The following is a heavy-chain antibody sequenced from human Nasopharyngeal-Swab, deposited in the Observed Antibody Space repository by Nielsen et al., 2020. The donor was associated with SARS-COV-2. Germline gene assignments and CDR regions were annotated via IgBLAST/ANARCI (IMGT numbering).Heavy chain of an antibody. V-gene: IGHV3-23*01. CDR3: ARDKDWNGLDS. CDR2: ISGSGGNT. D-gene: IGHD1-1*01. CDR1: GFTFSSSD. Sequence: GESLKISCAASGFTFSSSDMTWVRQAPGKGLEWVSTISGSGGNTNYADSVKGRFTISRDNSENTLYLQMNSLRAEDTAVYYCARDKDWNGLDSWGQGTLVTVSS. J-gene: IGHJ4*02.